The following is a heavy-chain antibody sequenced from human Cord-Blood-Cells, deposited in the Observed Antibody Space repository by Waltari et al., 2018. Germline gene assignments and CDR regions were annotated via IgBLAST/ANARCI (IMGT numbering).Heavy chain of an antibody. CDR3: ARGMGYDSSGYLESYFDY. Sequence: QVQLQQWGAGLLKPSATLSLTCAVYGGSFSGYYWSWIRQPPGKGLEWIGEINHSGSTNYNPSLKSRVTISVDTSKNQFSLKLSSVTAADTAVYYCARGMGYDSSGYLESYFDYWGQGTLVTVSS. CDR2: INHSGST. D-gene: IGHD3-22*01. V-gene: IGHV4-34*01. CDR1: GGSFSGYY. J-gene: IGHJ4*02.